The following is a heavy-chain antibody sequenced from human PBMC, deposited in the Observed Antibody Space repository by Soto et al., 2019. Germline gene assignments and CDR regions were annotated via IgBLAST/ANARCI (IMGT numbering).Heavy chain of an antibody. CDR3: ARDPVTTVTTGGWFDP. CDR1: GFTFSSYA. CDR2: ISYDGSNK. J-gene: IGHJ5*02. D-gene: IGHD4-17*01. V-gene: IGHV3-30-3*01. Sequence: QVQLVESGGGVVQPGRSLRLSCAASGFTFSSYAMHWVRQAPGKGLEWVAVISYDGSNKYYADSVKGRFTISRDNSKNTLYLQMNSLRAEDTAVYYCARDPVTTVTTGGWFDPWSQGTLVTVSS.